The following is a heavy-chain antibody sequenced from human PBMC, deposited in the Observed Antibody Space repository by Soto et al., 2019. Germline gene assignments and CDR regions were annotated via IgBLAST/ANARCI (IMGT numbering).Heavy chain of an antibody. CDR2: VNHSGEA. Sequence: SETLSLTCGVYGGSFRNYYWIWVRQPPGKGLEWIGEVNHSGEATYNPSLQSRITISLDTSNNQFSLKMTSVTAADTAMYYCVSRRDGYNLVTDYWGQGTLVTVSS. CDR3: VSRRDGYNLVTDY. CDR1: GGSFRNYY. J-gene: IGHJ4*02. D-gene: IGHD5-12*01. V-gene: IGHV4-34*01.